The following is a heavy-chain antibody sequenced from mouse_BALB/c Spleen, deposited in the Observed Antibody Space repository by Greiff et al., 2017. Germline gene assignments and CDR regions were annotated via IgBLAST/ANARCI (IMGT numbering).Heavy chain of an antibody. Sequence: DVLLVESGGGLVQPGGSLRLSCATSGFTFTDYYMSWVRQPPGKALEWLGFIRNKANGYTTEYSASVKGRFTISRDNSQSILYLQMNTLRAEDSATYYCAIDIPYYYGSSYPFAYWGQGTLVTVSA. D-gene: IGHD1-1*01. CDR3: AIDIPYYYGSSYPFAY. V-gene: IGHV7-3*02. J-gene: IGHJ3*01. CDR2: IRNKANGYTT. CDR1: GFTFTDYY.